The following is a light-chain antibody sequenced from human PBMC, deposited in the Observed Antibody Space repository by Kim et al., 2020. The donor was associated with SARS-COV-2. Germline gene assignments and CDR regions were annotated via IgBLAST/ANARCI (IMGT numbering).Light chain of an antibody. V-gene: IGKV3-20*01. J-gene: IGKJ2*01. Sequence: EIVLTQSPGTLSLSQGERATLSCRASQSVSSSYLAGYQQKPGQAPRLLIFGASSRATGISDRFSGSGSGTDFTLTISRLEPENFTVYYCQQYTSSPPYPFGQGTKLEI. CDR1: QSVSSSY. CDR3: QQYTSSPPYP. CDR2: GAS.